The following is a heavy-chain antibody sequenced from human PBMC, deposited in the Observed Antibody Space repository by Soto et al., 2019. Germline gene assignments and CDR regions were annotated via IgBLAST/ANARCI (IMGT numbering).Heavy chain of an antibody. D-gene: IGHD4-17*01. V-gene: IGHV3-49*03. Sequence: EVQLVESGGGLVQSGRSLRLSCTASGFTFGDYALNWFRQAPGKGLEWVGFIRSKAFGGTTEYAASVKGRFTISRDDSKSIDYLQMSTLTTDDTAVYYCTKERDYIQTGGLNYWGQGTLVTVSS. CDR1: GFTFGDYA. J-gene: IGHJ4*02. CDR2: IRSKAFGGTT. CDR3: TKERDYIQTGGLNY.